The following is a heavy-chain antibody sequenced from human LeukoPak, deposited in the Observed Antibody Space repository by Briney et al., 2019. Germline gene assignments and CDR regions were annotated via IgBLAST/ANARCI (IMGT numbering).Heavy chain of an antibody. J-gene: IGHJ4*02. CDR3: ANGGSMAHEKIHN. Sequence: GGSLRLSCAASGFTFNIYAMTWVRQAPGKGLEWVSVISGSGGSTDYADSMKGRFTISRDNSKNTLYLQMNSLRAEDTAVYHCANGGSMAHEKIHNWGQGTLVTVSS. CDR1: GFTFNIYA. CDR2: ISGSGGST. D-gene: IGHD2/OR15-2a*01. V-gene: IGHV3-23*01.